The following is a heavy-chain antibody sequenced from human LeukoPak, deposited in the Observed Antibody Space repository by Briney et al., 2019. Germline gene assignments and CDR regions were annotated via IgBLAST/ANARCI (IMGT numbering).Heavy chain of an antibody. J-gene: IGHJ4*02. Sequence: PSETLSLTCAVYGGSFSGYYWSWIRQPPGKGLEWIGEINHSGSTNYNPSLKSRVTISVDTSKNQFSLKLSSVTAADTAVYYCARGRMVRGVIAFPDYWGQGTLVTVSS. D-gene: IGHD3-10*01. CDR2: INHSGST. CDR3: ARGRMVRGVIAFPDY. V-gene: IGHV4-34*01. CDR1: GGSFSGYY.